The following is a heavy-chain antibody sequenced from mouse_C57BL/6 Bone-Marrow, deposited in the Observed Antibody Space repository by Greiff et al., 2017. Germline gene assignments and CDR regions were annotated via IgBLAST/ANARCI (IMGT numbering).Heavy chain of an antibody. D-gene: IGHD2-5*01. J-gene: IGHJ2*01. CDR2: IFPGSGST. Sequence: QVQLQQSGAELMKPGASVKLSCKATGYTFTGYWIEWVKQRPGHGLEWIGEIFPGSGSTNYNEKFKGKATFTADTSSNTAYMQLSSLTTEDSAIYYSARSEGTYYSNYEGDDWGKGTTLTVSS. CDR3: ARSEGTYYSNYEGDD. CDR1: GYTFTGYW. V-gene: IGHV1-9*01.